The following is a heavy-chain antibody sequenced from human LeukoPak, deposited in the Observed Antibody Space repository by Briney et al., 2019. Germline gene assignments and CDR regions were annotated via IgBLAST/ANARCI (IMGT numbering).Heavy chain of an antibody. CDR2: FIPIFGTA. V-gene: IGHV1-69*13. Sequence: GASVKVSCKASGGTFSSYAISWVRQAPGQGLEWMGGFIPIFGTANYAQKFQGRVTITADESTSTAYMELSSLRSEDTAVYYCARGRVDIVATILGYWGQGTLVTVSS. CDR3: ARGRVDIVATILGY. D-gene: IGHD5-12*01. CDR1: GGTFSSYA. J-gene: IGHJ4*02.